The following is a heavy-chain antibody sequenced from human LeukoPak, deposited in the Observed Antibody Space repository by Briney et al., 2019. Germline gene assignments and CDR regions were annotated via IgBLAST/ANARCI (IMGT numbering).Heavy chain of an antibody. J-gene: IGHJ4*02. CDR2: ISAYNGNT. CDR3: ARERLSYYDSSGRYDY. Sequence: ASVKVSCKASGYTFTSYGISWVRQAPGQGLEWMGWISAYNGNTNYAQKLQGRVTMTTDTSTSTAYMELRSLRSDDTAVYYCARERLSYYDSSGRYDYWGQGTLVAVSS. CDR1: GYTFTSYG. D-gene: IGHD3-22*01. V-gene: IGHV1-18*01.